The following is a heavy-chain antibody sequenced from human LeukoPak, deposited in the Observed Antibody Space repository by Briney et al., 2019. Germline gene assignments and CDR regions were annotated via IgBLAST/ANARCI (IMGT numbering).Heavy chain of an antibody. CDR2: INPSGGST. V-gene: IGHV1-46*01. J-gene: IGHJ6*02. D-gene: IGHD3-16*02. CDR3: ARVSVLPLYYYYGMDV. Sequence: ASVKVSCKASGYTFTSYYMHWVRQAPGQGLEWMGIINPSGGSTSYAQKFQGRVTMTRDTSTSTVYMELSSLRSEDTAVYYCARVSVLPLYYYYGMDVWGQGTTVTVSS. CDR1: GYTFTSYY.